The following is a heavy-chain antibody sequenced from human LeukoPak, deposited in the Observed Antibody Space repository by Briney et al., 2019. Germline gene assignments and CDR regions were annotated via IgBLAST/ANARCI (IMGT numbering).Heavy chain of an antibody. CDR3: ARTTPFDY. D-gene: IGHD1-1*01. J-gene: IGHJ4*02. CDR1: GYTFTDYY. CDR2: ITPNNGDT. V-gene: IGHV1-2*02. Sequence: GASVKVSFKTSGYTFTDYYLHWVRQAPGQGVEWMGWITPNNGDTNYAQKFQGRVTMTRDTSISTGYMELSRLRSDDTAVYYCARTTPFDYWGQGALVTVSS.